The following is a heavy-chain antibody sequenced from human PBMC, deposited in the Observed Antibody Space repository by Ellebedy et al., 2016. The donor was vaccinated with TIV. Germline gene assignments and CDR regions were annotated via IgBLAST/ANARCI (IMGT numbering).Heavy chain of an antibody. CDR1: RFSFSSYW. D-gene: IGHD4-17*01. CDR3: AADGSYGDYRFPAHAFTM. CDR2: INQDGSDK. J-gene: IGHJ3*02. V-gene: IGHV3-7*01. Sequence: GGSLRLSCAASRFSFSSYWMSWVRQAPGKGLEWVANINQDGSDKYYVDSVRGRFTISRDNAKNSLYLKMNSLRAEDTSVYYCAADGSYGDYRFPAHAFTMWGQGTMVTVSS.